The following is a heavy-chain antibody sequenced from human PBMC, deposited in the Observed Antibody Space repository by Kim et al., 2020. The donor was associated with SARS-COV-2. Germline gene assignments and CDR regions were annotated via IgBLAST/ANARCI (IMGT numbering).Heavy chain of an antibody. CDR2: K. D-gene: IGHD6-19*01. CDR3: AGSSGWYSWFDP. V-gene: IGHV3-33*01. J-gene: IGHJ5*02. Sequence: KYYADSVQGRFTISRDNSKNTLYLQMNSLRAEDTAVYYCAGSSGWYSWFDPWGQGTLVTVSS.